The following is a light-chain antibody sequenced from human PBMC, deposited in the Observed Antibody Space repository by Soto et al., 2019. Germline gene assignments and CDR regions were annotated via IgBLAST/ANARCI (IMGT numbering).Light chain of an antibody. CDR3: GTWDSSLSAFV. Sequence: QSVLTQPPSVSAAPGQKVTISCSESSSNIGNNYVSWYQQLPGTAPRLLICDNNKRPSGIPDRFSGSKSGTSATLGITGLQTGDEADYYCGTWDSSLSAFVLGPGTKATVL. J-gene: IGLJ1*01. CDR1: SSNIGNNY. CDR2: DNN. V-gene: IGLV1-51*01.